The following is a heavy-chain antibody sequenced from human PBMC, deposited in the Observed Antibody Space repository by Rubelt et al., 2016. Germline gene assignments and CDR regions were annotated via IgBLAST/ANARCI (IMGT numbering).Heavy chain of an antibody. V-gene: IGHV3-7*02. Sequence: QLVESGGGVVQPGGSLRLSCAASGFTFTSYSMAWVRQAPGKGLEWVANIKQDGSEEVDVDSVKGRFSVSRDNAKKSLTLQMDSLRDEDTAVYFCARRGTGTYGIDYWGQGTLVTVSS. D-gene: IGHD1-7*01. CDR3: ARRGTGTYGIDY. CDR2: IKQDGSEE. J-gene: IGHJ4*02. CDR1: GFTFTSYS.